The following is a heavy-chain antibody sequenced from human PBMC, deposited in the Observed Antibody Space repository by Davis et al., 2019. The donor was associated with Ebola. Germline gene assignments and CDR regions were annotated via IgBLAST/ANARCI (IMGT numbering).Heavy chain of an antibody. CDR1: GFTSSSYA. CDR2: ISSSSSTI. D-gene: IGHD3-10*01. V-gene: IGHV3-48*02. CDR3: ARGTITMVQPPSVGWFDP. J-gene: IGHJ5*02. Sequence: PGGSLRLSCAASGFTSSSYAMHWVRQAPGKGLEWVSYISSSSSTIYYADSVKGRFTISRDNAKNSLYLQMNSLRDEDTAVYYCARGTITMVQPPSVGWFDPWGQGTLVTVSS.